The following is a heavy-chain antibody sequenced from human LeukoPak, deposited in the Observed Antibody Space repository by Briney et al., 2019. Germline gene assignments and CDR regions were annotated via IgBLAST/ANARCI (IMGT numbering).Heavy chain of an antibody. Sequence: GASVKGSCKASGYTFTNYYIHWVRQATGQGLEWMGWINPNTGGTNYAQKFQGRVTMTRDTSISTAYMDLSRLRSDDAAIYYCATDTPPYCNGGSCYFAWGQGTLVTVSS. V-gene: IGHV1-2*02. CDR2: INPNTGGT. D-gene: IGHD2-15*01. J-gene: IGHJ5*02. CDR3: ATDTPPYCNGGSCYFA. CDR1: GYTFTNYY.